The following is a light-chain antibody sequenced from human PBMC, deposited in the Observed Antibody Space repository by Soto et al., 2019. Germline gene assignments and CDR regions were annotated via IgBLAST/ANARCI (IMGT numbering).Light chain of an antibody. CDR3: QQYHDWPPIT. V-gene: IGKV3-15*01. CDR1: QTVSDD. Sequence: EIVMTQSPATLFVSPGERATLSCRASQTVSDDLAWYQQKPGQAPRRLIYGASTRATDIPARLSGGGSGTEFTLPISSLQSEDSAIYYCQQYHDWPPITFGPGTKVNI. CDR2: GAS. J-gene: IGKJ3*01.